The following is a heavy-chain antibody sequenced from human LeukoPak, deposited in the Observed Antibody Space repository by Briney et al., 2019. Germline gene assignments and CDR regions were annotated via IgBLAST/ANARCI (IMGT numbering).Heavy chain of an antibody. J-gene: IGHJ6*03. CDR1: GGSFSGYY. CDR3: ARHGRLNFSGSYFYYYYMDV. D-gene: IGHD1-26*01. V-gene: IGHV4-34*01. CDR2: INNSGST. Sequence: SETLSLTCAVYGGSFSGYYWSWVRQPPGKGLEWLGEINNSGSTNYDPSLKSRVTISVDTSKNQFSLKLSSVTAADTAVYCCARHGRLNFSGSYFYYYYMDVWGKGTTVTISS.